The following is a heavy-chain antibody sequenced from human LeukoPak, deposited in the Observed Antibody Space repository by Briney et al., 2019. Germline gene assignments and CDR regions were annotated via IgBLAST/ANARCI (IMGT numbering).Heavy chain of an antibody. CDR1: GGSISSYY. J-gene: IGHJ4*02. Sequence: SETLSLTCTVSGGSISSYYWTWIRQPPGKGLEWIGEINHSGSTNYNPSLKSRVTISVDTSKNQFSLKLSSVTAADTAVYYCASDSGYDEIDYWGQGTLVTVSS. CDR2: INHSGST. CDR3: ASDSGYDEIDY. V-gene: IGHV4-34*01. D-gene: IGHD5-12*01.